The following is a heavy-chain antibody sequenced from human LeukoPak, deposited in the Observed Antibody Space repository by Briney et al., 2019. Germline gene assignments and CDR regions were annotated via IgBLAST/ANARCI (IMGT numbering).Heavy chain of an antibody. D-gene: IGHD1-26*01. V-gene: IGHV3-7*01. CDR2: INQDGSNK. Sequence: PGGPLSLSGAASQIAFSNYWKSWVRPAPGKGLEWVANINQDGSNKYYVDSVKGRFTISRDNAKNSLSLQLNSLRAEDTAVYYCASGTYAGVGHLGQGTLVTVSS. J-gene: IGHJ4*02. CDR1: QIAFSNYW. CDR3: ASGTYAGVGH.